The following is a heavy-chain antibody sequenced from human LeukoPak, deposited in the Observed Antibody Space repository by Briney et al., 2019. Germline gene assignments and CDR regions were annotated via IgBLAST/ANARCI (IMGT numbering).Heavy chain of an antibody. D-gene: IGHD2-15*01. CDR1: GFTFSSSA. J-gene: IGHJ4*02. V-gene: IGHV3-23*01. CDR3: ARDRVALLDY. Sequence: GRSLRLSCAASGFTFSSSAMNWVRQAPGKGLEWVSGISGSGDNTYYADSVKGRFTISTDNSKNTLYLQMNSLRAEDTAVYYCARDRVALLDYWGQGTLVTVSS. CDR2: ISGSGDNT.